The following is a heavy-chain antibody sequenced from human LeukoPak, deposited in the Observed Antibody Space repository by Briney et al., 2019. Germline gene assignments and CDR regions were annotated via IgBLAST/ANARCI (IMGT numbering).Heavy chain of an antibody. D-gene: IGHD5-12*01. CDR1: GFTFSSSA. V-gene: IGHV3-30*04. CDR3: ARDPDYDAFDI. Sequence: PGGSLRLSCAASGFTFSSSAMHWVRQAPGKGLEWVAVISYDGSNKYYADSVQGRFTISRDNSKNTLYLQMNSLRAEDTAVYYCARDPDYDAFDIWGQGTMVTVSS. J-gene: IGHJ3*02. CDR2: ISYDGSNK.